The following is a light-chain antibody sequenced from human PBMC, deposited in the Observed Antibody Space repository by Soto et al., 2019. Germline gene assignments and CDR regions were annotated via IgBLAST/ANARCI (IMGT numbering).Light chain of an antibody. CDR1: QSVSSAY. J-gene: IGKJ2*01. CDR3: QQYGRSPMFT. Sequence: EIVLTQSPGTLSLSPGDRATLSCRASQSVSSAYLAWYQQKPGQAPRLLIYRASRGAARVTDRFSGSGSGTDVTLTISRLEPEDIAVYFCQQYGRSPMFTFGQGTKLEVK. CDR2: RAS. V-gene: IGKV3-20*01.